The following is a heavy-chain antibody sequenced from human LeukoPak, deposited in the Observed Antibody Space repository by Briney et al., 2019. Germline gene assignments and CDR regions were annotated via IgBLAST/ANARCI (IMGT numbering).Heavy chain of an antibody. CDR1: GGSISSSSYY. Sequence: ASETLSLTCTVSGGSISSSSYYWGWIRQPPGKGLEWIGSIYYSGSTYYNPSLKSRVTISVDTSKNQFSLKLSSVTAADTAVYYCASKTGYSSGYLDYWGQGTLVTVSS. J-gene: IGHJ4*02. D-gene: IGHD6-19*01. CDR3: ASKTGYSSGYLDY. CDR2: IYYSGST. V-gene: IGHV4-39*01.